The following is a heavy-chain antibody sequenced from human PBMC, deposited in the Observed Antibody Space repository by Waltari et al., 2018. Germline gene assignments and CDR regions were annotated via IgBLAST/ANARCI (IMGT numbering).Heavy chain of an antibody. CDR3: ARDRGRGLYLDT. J-gene: IGHJ4*02. D-gene: IGHD1-1*01. CDR1: GDSMTTSDY. Sequence: QLQLQESGPGLVKPSGTLPLICAVSGDSMTTSDYWSWVRQPPGKGLEWIGQVRGDGKTNYNPSFASRVTMSLDTSTYHFALKLTSATAADTALYYCARDRGRGLYLDTWGQGTLVTVSP. CDR2: VRGDGKT. V-gene: IGHV4-4*02.